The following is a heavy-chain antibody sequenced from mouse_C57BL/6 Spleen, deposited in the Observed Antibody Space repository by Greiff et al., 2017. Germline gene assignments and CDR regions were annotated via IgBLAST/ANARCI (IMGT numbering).Heavy chain of an antibody. J-gene: IGHJ1*03. D-gene: IGHD1-1*01. Sequence: VQRVESGAELVRPGTSVKVSCKASGYAFTNYLIEWVKQRPGQGLEWIGVINPGSGGNNYNEQFKGKATLTADKSSSTAYMQLSSLTSEDSAVYFCARYYGSSYWYFDVWGTGTTVTVSS. V-gene: IGHV1-54*01. CDR2: INPGSGGN. CDR1: GYAFTNYL. CDR3: ARYYGSSYWYFDV.